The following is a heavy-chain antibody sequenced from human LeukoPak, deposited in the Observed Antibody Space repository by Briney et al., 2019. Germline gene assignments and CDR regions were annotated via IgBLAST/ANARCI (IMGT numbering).Heavy chain of an antibody. V-gene: IGHV4-59*08. CDR2: NYYSGST. J-gene: IGHJ4*02. D-gene: IGHD3-10*01. Sequence: PSETLSLTCTVSGGSIRNYYWSWIRQPPGKGLEWIGDNYYSGSTNYNPSLKSRVTISVDTSSNQFSLKLNSVTAADTAVYYCARRAYGSGSFNRYHFDYWGQGTLVAVSS. CDR1: GGSIRNYY. CDR3: ARRAYGSGSFNRYHFDY.